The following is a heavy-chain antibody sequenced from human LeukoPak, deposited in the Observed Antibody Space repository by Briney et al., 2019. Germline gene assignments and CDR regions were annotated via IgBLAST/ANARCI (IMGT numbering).Heavy chain of an antibody. CDR2: ISADNGNT. CDR1: GYTFTSYG. CDR3: ARLPGYSSGGYLLPTDC. D-gene: IGHD6-13*01. J-gene: IGHJ4*02. Sequence: ASVKVSCKASGYTFTSYGINWVRQAPGEGLEWMGWISADNGNTNYAQKFQGRVTMTTDTSTSTAYMELRSLRSDDTAVYYCARLPGYSSGGYLLPTDCWGQETLVTVPS. V-gene: IGHV1-18*01.